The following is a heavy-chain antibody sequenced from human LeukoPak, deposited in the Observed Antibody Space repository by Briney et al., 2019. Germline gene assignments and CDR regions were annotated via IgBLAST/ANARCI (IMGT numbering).Heavy chain of an antibody. CDR1: GLTFSSFW. CDR3: ARDLAYSRLDY. D-gene: IGHD5-18*01. J-gene: IGHJ4*02. V-gene: IGHV3-7*01. CDR2: INPDGNKK. Sequence: GGSLRLSCAVCGLTFSSFWMDWVSQAPGKALECVASINPDGNKKYSADSVKGRFPISRDNAEDALYLQMNSLRVEDTAFYCCARDLAYSRLDYWGQGMLVTVSS.